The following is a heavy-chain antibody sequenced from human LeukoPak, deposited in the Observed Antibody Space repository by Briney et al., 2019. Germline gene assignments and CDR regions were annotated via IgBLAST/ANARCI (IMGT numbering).Heavy chain of an antibody. J-gene: IGHJ4*02. CDR1: GFTFSSYS. CDR3: ARDPGEGRVPAANY. CDR2: ISSSSSYI. D-gene: IGHD2-2*01. Sequence: GGSLRLSCAASGFTFSSYSMNWVRQAPGKGLEWVSSISSSSSYIYYADSMKGRFTISRDNAKNSLYLQMNSLRAEDTAVYYCARDPGEGRVPAANYWGQGTLVTASS. V-gene: IGHV3-21*01.